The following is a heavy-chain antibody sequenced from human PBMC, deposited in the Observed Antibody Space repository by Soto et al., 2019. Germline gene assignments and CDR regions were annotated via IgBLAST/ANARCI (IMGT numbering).Heavy chain of an antibody. J-gene: IGHJ4*02. V-gene: IGHV3-23*01. CDR1: GFTFSSYA. Sequence: GGSLRLSCAASGFTFSSYAMSWVRQAPGKGLEWVSAISGSGGSTYYADSVKGRFTISRDNSKNTLYLQMNSLRAEDTAVYYCAKDLLGYGSGQTFDYWGQGTLVTVSS. D-gene: IGHD3-10*01. CDR2: ISGSGGST. CDR3: AKDLLGYGSGQTFDY.